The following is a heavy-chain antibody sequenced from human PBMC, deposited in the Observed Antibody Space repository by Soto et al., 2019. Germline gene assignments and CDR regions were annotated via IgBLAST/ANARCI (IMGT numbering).Heavy chain of an antibody. V-gene: IGHV4-31*03. CDR2: IYYSGST. J-gene: IGHJ4*02. Sequence: TLSLTCTVSGGSISSGGYHWSWIRQHPGKGLEWIGYIYYSGSTYYNPSLKSRVTISVDTSKNQFSLKLSSVTAADTAVYYCARVGGPELSGLKQKIFYYWGQGTLVTVSS. CDR1: GGSISSGGYH. CDR3: ARVGGPELSGLKQKIFYY. D-gene: IGHD3-10*01.